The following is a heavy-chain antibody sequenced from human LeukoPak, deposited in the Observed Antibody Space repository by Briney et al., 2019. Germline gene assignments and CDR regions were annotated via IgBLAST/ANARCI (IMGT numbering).Heavy chain of an antibody. CDR1: GGSISSYY. V-gene: IGHV4-59*01. CDR3: ARYCTGHCYTGDSYYFDY. D-gene: IGHD2-2*02. CDR2: IYYSGST. Sequence: SETLSLTCTVSGGSISSYYWSWIRQPPGKGLEWIGYIYYSGSTNYNPSLKSRVTISVDTSKNQFSLKQSSVTAADTAVYYCARYCTGHCYTGDSYYFDYWGQGTLVTASS. J-gene: IGHJ4*02.